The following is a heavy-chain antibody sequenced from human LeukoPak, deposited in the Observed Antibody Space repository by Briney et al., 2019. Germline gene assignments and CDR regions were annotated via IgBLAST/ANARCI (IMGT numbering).Heavy chain of an antibody. CDR2: IYYSGST. Sequence: KPSETLSLTCTVSGGSISSYYWSWIRQPPGKGLEWIGYIYYSGSTNYNPSLKSRVTMSVDTSKNQFSLKLSSVTAADTAVYYCARERRAYCGGDCYPFDYWGQGTLVTVSS. D-gene: IGHD2-21*02. CDR3: ARERRAYCGGDCYPFDY. CDR1: GGSISSYY. J-gene: IGHJ4*02. V-gene: IGHV4-59*12.